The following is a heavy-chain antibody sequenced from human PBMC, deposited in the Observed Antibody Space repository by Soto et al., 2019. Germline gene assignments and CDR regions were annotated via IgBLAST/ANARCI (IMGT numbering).Heavy chain of an antibody. D-gene: IGHD3-9*01. Sequence: QLQLQESGPGLVKPSETLSLTCSVSDDSINSDKYYWGWIRQPPGKGLEWIGSIYYRGNAYYNPSLPTRVTISLDKSRSQFSLKLHSVTAADSAVYFCARLEGLATISYYFDFWGPGALVTVSS. J-gene: IGHJ4*02. CDR3: ARLEGLATISYYFDF. CDR1: DDSINSDKYY. CDR2: IYYRGNA. V-gene: IGHV4-39*01.